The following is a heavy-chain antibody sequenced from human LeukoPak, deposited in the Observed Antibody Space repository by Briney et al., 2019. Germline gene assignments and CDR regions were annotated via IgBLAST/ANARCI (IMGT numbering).Heavy chain of an antibody. CDR1: GLTFYSYA. V-gene: IGHV3-23*01. CDR3: ARAMVGFGEFVAFDI. J-gene: IGHJ3*02. CDR2: IGGAGRSA. Sequence: GGSLRLPCAASGLTFYSYAMTWVRQAPWKGLEWVAIIGGAGRSAWYADSVKGRFTISRDNSKNTLYLQMNSLRAEDTAVYYCARAMVGFGEFVAFDIWGQGAMVTVSS. D-gene: IGHD3-10*01.